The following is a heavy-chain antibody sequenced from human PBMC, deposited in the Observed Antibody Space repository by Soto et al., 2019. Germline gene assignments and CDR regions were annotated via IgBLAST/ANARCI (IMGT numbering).Heavy chain of an antibody. V-gene: IGHV3-30-3*01. CDR3: ARDPGSGWPPVDY. D-gene: IGHD6-19*01. J-gene: IGHJ4*02. CDR2: ISYDGGNK. CDR1: GFTFNSYA. Sequence: QVQLVESGGGVVQPGRSLRLSCAASGFTFNSYAMHWVRQAPGKGLEWVAVISYDGGNKYYADSVKGRFTISRDNSKNTLYLQMNSLRAEDTAVYYCARDPGSGWPPVDYWGQGTRVTVSS.